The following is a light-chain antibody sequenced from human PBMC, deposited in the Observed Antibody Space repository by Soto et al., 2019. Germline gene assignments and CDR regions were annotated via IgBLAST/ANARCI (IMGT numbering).Light chain of an antibody. J-gene: IGKJ4*01. CDR2: DAS. CDR3: QQYDNVPRLT. V-gene: IGKV1-33*01. Sequence: DIHMIQTPSSLSESVGATVTSTGEAHEDISHYLNWYQQKPGKAPKILIFDASNLETGVPSRFSGSGSGTDFSFTISGLQPEDIATYYSQQYDNVPRLTFGGGTKVDI. CDR1: EDISHY.